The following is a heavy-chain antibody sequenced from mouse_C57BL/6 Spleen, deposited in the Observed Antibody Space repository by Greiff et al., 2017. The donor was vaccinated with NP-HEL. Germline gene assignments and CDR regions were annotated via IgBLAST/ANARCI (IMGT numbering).Heavy chain of an antibody. Sequence: VQLQQPGAELVMPGASVKLSCKASGYTFTSYWMHWVKQRPGQGLEWIGEIDPSDSYTNYNQKFKGKSTLTVDKSSSTAYMQLSSLTSEDSAVYYCAIPRVDYWGQGTSVTVSS. J-gene: IGHJ4*01. CDR2: IDPSDSYT. CDR1: GYTFTSYW. V-gene: IGHV1-69*01. CDR3: AIPRVDY.